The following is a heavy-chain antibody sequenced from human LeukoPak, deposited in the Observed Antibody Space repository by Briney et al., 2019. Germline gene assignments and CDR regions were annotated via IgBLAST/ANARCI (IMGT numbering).Heavy chain of an antibody. J-gene: IGHJ4*02. CDR3: ARGFVVVPAFFDY. D-gene: IGHD2-2*01. V-gene: IGHV4-59*08. CDR1: GGSISSYY. Sequence: SETLSLTGTVSGGSISSYYWSWIRQPPGKGLEWIGYIYYSGSTNYNPSLKSRVTISVDTSKNQFSLTLSSVTAADTAVYYCARGFVVVPAFFDYWGQGTLVTVSS. CDR2: IYYSGST.